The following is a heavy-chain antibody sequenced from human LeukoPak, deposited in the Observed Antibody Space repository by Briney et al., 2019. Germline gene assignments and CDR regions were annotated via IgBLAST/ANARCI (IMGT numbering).Heavy chain of an antibody. D-gene: IGHD2-2*01. CDR2: IYSGGST. CDR1: GFTVSSNY. Sequence: PGGSLRLSCAASGFTVSSNYMSWVRQAPGKGQEWVSVIYSGGSTYYADSVKGRFTISRDNSKNTLYLQMNSLRAEDTAVYYCATLGYCSSTSCYGLRDAFDIWGQGTMVTVSS. J-gene: IGHJ3*02. V-gene: IGHV3-53*01. CDR3: ATLGYCSSTSCYGLRDAFDI.